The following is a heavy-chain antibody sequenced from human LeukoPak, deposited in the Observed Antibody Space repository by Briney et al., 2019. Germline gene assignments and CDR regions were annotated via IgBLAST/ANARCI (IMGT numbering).Heavy chain of an antibody. CDR1: GGSISSGGYS. CDR2: IYHSGST. J-gene: IGHJ4*02. V-gene: IGHV4-30-2*01. Sequence: PSQTLSLTCAVSGGSISSGGYSWSWIRQPPGKGLEWIGYIYHSGSTYYNPSLKSRVTISVDRSKNQFSLKLSSVTAADTAVYYCARLGLMLLIDYWGQGTLVTVSS. CDR3: ARLGLMLLIDY. D-gene: IGHD2-8*01.